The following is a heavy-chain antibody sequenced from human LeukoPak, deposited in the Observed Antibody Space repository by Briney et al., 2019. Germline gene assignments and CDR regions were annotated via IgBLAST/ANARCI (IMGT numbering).Heavy chain of an antibody. J-gene: IGHJ4*02. Sequence: SETLSLTCTLSGGSFSSGTFYSAWIRQSPGKGLEWPGSIHFSGGTYYNPSLKSRVTISVDTSKNQFTLKVTSVTAADTAVYYSARPGGRLARSPFDYWGQGTLVTVSS. CDR2: IHFSGGT. CDR3: ARPGGRLARSPFDY. V-gene: IGHV4-39*01. D-gene: IGHD6-19*01. CDR1: GGSFSSGTFY.